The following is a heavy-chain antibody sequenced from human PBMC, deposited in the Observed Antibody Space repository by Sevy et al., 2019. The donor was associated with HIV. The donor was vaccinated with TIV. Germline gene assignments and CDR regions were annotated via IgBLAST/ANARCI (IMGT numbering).Heavy chain of an antibody. J-gene: IGHJ3*02. CDR1: GFTFSSYW. CDR3: ASLSGSSYWGAFDI. Sequence: GGYLRLSCAASGFTFSSYWMSWVRQAPGKGLEWVANIKQDGSEKYYVDSVKGRFTISRDNAKNSLYLQMNSLRAEDTAVYYCASLSGSSYWGAFDIWGQGTMVTVSS. CDR2: IKQDGSEK. D-gene: IGHD3-9*01. V-gene: IGHV3-7*01.